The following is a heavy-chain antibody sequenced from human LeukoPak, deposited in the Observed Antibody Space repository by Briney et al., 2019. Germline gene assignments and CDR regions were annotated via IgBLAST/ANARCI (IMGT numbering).Heavy chain of an antibody. D-gene: IGHD2-2*01. CDR3: ASSLGLGYCSSTSCLEYNWFDP. J-gene: IGHJ5*02. V-gene: IGHV4-61*02. Sequence: SQTLSLTGTVSGGSISSGSYYWSWIRQPAGKGREWIGRIYTSGSTNYNPSLKSRVTISVDTSKNQFSLKLSSVTAADTAVYYCASSLGLGYCSSTSCLEYNWFDPWGQGTLVTVSS. CDR1: GGSISSGSYY. CDR2: IYTSGST.